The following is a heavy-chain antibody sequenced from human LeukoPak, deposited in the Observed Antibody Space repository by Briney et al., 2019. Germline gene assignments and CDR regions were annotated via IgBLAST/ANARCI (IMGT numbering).Heavy chain of an antibody. J-gene: IGHJ4*02. CDR2: IYYTGTI. D-gene: IGHD1-26*01. V-gene: IGHV4-59*12. CDR1: GGSISSYY. Sequence: PSETLSLTCTVSGGSISSYYWSWIRQPPGKGLEWIGYIYYTGTINYNPFLNSRLTISIDTSKSQFSLKLSSVTAADTAIYYCAREGDVVGATIASWGQGTLVTVSS. CDR3: AREGDVVGATIAS.